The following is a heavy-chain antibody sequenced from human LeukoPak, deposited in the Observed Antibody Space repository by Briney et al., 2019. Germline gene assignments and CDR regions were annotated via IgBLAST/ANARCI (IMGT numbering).Heavy chain of an antibody. CDR2: ISGSGGST. J-gene: IGHJ3*02. Sequence: GGSLRLSCAASGFTFDDYAMHWVRHAPGKGLEWVSAISGSGGSTYYADSVKGRFTISRDNSKNTLYLQMNSLRAEDTAVYYCAKVSPWQNAFDIWGQGTMVTVSS. V-gene: IGHV3-23*01. CDR1: GFTFDDYA. CDR3: AKVSPWQNAFDI. D-gene: IGHD6-19*01.